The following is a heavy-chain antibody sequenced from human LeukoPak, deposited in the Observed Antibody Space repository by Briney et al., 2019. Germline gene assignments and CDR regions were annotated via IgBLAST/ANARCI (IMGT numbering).Heavy chain of an antibody. V-gene: IGHV3-30*04. Sequence: GRSLRLSCAASGFTFSSYAMHWVRQAPGKGLEWVAVISYDGSNKYYADSVKGRFTISRDNSKNTLYLQMNSLRAEDTAVYYCARSGYSSASDYWGQGTLVTVSS. D-gene: IGHD6-19*01. CDR2: ISYDGSNK. CDR3: ARSGYSSASDY. J-gene: IGHJ4*02. CDR1: GFTFSSYA.